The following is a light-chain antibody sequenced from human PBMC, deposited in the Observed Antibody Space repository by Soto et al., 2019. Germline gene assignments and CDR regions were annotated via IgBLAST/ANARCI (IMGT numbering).Light chain of an antibody. CDR1: SSDVGSYDY. V-gene: IGLV2-8*01. CDR2: EIN. CDR3: SSFAGSNNFPYV. Sequence: QSVLTQPPSASGSPGQSVTIPCTGTSSDVGSYDYVSWYQQHPGKAPKLMIYEINKRPSGVPDRFSGSKSGNTASLTVSGLQAEDEADYYCSSFAGSNNFPYVFGTGTELTV. J-gene: IGLJ1*01.